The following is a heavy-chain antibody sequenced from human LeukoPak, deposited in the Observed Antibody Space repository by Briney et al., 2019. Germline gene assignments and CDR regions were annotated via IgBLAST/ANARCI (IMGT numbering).Heavy chain of an antibody. CDR2: IYYSGST. Sequence: PSETLSLTCTVSGGSISSYYWSWIRQPPGKGLEWIGYIYYSGSTNYNPSLKSRVTISVDTSKNQFSLKLSSVTAADTAVYYCASFQLDAFDIWGQGTMVTVSS. CDR1: GGSISSYY. V-gene: IGHV4-59*08. CDR3: ASFQLDAFDI. D-gene: IGHD1-1*01. J-gene: IGHJ3*02.